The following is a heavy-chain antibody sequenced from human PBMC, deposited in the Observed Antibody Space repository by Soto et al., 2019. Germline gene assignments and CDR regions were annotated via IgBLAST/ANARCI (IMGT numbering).Heavy chain of an antibody. D-gene: IGHD1-26*01. CDR2: IYHSGST. CDR1: GGSISSSNW. J-gene: IGHJ6*02. V-gene: IGHV4-4*02. Sequence: QVQLQESGPGLVKPSGTLSLTCAVSGGSISSSNWWSWVRQPPGKGLEWIGEIYHSGSTNYNPSLKSRVTASVEKAKNQFSLKLSSVTAADTAVYYCARVSGSYYYGMDVWGQGITVTVSS. CDR3: ARVSGSYYYGMDV.